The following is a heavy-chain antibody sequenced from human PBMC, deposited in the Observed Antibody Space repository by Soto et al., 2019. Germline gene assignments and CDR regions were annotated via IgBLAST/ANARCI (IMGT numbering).Heavy chain of an antibody. D-gene: IGHD3-9*01. V-gene: IGHV1-58*01. CDR1: GFTFTSSA. J-gene: IGHJ4*02. CDR3: AANYGRSYDILTGYSY. Sequence: SVKVSCKASGFTFTSSAVQWVRQARGQRLEWIGWIVVGSGNTNYAQKFQERVTITRDMSTSTAYMELSSLRSEDTAVYYCAANYGRSYDILTGYSYWGQGTLVTVSS. CDR2: IVVGSGNT.